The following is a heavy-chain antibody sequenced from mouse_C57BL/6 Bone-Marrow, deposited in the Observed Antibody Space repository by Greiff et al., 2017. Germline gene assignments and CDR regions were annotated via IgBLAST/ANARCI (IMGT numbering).Heavy chain of an antibody. J-gene: IGHJ4*01. Sequence: QFQLQQPGAELVMPGASVKLSCKASGSTFTSYWMHWVKQRPGQGLAWIGEIDPSDSYTNYNQKFKGKSTLTVAKSSSTAYMQLSSLTSEASAVYYCARDYYGSSGARDYWGQGNSVTVSS. V-gene: IGHV1-69*01. CDR1: GSTFTSYW. D-gene: IGHD1-1*01. CDR2: IDPSDSYT. CDR3: ARDYYGSSGARDY.